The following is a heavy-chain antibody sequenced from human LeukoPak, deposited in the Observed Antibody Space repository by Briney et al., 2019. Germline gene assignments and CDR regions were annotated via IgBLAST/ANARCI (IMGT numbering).Heavy chain of an antibody. CDR3: TTELVWFGVLAH. Sequence: GGSLRLSCEASGFTFSGYAMHWVRQAPGKGLEWVCRIKSKTDGGTTDYAAPVKDRFTISRDDSKSTLYLQMNSLQTEDTGVYYCTTELVWFGVLAHWGQGTLATVSS. D-gene: IGHD3-10*01. V-gene: IGHV3-15*01. CDR1: GFTFSGYA. J-gene: IGHJ4*02. CDR2: IKSKTDGGTT.